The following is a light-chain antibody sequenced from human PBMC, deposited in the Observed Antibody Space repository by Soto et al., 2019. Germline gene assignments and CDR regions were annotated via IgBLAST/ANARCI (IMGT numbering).Light chain of an antibody. V-gene: IGLV9-49*01. CDR2: VGTGGIVG. CDR3: GADHGSGSNFVYV. CDR1: SGYSNYK. Sequence: QSVLTQPPSASASLGASVTLTCTLSSGYSNYKVDWYQQRPGKGPRFVMRVGTGGIVGSKGDGIPDRFSVLGSGLNRYLTIKNIQEEDESDYHCGADHGSGSNFVYVVGTGTKDAV. J-gene: IGLJ1*01.